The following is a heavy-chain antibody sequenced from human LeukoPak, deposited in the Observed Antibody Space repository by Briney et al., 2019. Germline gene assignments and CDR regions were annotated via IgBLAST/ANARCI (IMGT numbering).Heavy chain of an antibody. CDR3: ARDARRAFDI. Sequence: GGSLRLPCAASGFTFSSHAINWVRQAPGKGLEWVAVIWYDGSERYYADSVEGRFTISRDNSRNTAYLQMNSLRVEDTAVYFCARDARRAFDIWGQGTMVTVSS. J-gene: IGHJ3*02. V-gene: IGHV3-33*01. CDR1: GFTFSSHA. CDR2: IWYDGSER.